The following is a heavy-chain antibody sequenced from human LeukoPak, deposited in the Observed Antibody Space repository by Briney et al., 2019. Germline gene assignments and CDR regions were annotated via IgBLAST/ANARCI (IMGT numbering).Heavy chain of an antibody. CDR1: GGSFSGYY. D-gene: IGHD3-10*01. CDR3: ARGNYGSGPPLYYYYYGMDV. Sequence: SETLSLTCAVYGGSFSGYYWSWICQPPGKGLEWIGEINHSGSTNYNPSLKSRVTISVDTSKNQFSLKLSSVTAADTAVYYCARGNYGSGPPLYYYYYGMDVWGQGTTVTVSS. V-gene: IGHV4-34*01. J-gene: IGHJ6*02. CDR2: INHSGST.